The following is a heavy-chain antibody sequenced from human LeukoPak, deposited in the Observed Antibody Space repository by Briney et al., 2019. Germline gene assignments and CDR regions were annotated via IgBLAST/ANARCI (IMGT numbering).Heavy chain of an antibody. D-gene: IGHD5-18*01. CDR2: INHSGST. J-gene: IGHJ4*02. CDR3: ARGPIQLWLLGYYFDY. V-gene: IGHV4-34*01. Sequence: SETLSLTCAVYGGSFSGYYWSWIRQPPGKGLEWIGEINHSGSTNYNPSLKSRVTISVDTSKNQFSLKLSSVTAADTAVYYCARGPIQLWLLGYYFDYWGQGTLDTVSS. CDR1: GGSFSGYY.